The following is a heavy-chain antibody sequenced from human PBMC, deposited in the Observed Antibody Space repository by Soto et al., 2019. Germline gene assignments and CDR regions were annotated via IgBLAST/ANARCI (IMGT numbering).Heavy chain of an antibody. CDR1: GGSVSSRPFY. J-gene: IGHJ6*02. CDR2: ISYGGST. D-gene: IGHD1-1*01. V-gene: IGHV4-61*01. Sequence: QLQLQESGPGLVKSSETLSLTCSVSGGSVSSRPFYWSWIRQPPGKGLEWIGYISYGGSTNYNPSLKSRVTISVDTSKNQCSVKLRSVTAADTAVYYCAKTRDDYNYGLDVWGQGTTVTVSS. CDR3: AKTRDDYNYGLDV.